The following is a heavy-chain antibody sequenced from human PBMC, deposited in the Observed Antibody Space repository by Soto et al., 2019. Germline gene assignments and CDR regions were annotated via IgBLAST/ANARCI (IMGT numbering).Heavy chain of an antibody. V-gene: IGHV1-18*01. CDR3: ARGRYGDY. CDR2: ISAHNGNT. J-gene: IGHJ4*02. D-gene: IGHD1-1*01. Sequence: QVHLVQSGAEVKKPGASVKVSCKGSGYAFTTYGITWVRQAPGQGLEWMGWISAHNGNTNDAQKLQGRVTVTRDPSTSTAYMELRSLRSDDTAVYYCARGRYGDYWGQGALVTVSS. CDR1: GYAFTTYG.